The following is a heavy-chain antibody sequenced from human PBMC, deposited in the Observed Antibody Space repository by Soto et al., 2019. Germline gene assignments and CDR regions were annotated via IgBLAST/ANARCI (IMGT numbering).Heavy chain of an antibody. CDR2: ISYSGTT. CDR3: ARVSSSSPPVVG. V-gene: IGHV4-39*01. CDR1: GDSVSRSSYY. D-gene: IGHD6-13*01. Sequence: SETLSLTCTVSGDSVSRSSYYWGWIRQPPGEGLEWIGSISYSGTTYYNPSLRSRVTISLDTSKNQVSLRLSSVTAADTAVYYWARVSSSSPPVVGWGQGTRATVSP. J-gene: IGHJ4*02.